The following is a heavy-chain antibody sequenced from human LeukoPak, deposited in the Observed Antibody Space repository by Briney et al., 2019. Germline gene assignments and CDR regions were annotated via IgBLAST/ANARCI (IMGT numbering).Heavy chain of an antibody. Sequence: GESLKISCKGSGYSFTSYWIGWVRQMPGKGLEWMGIIYPGDSDTRYSPSFQGQVTTSADKSISTAYLQWSSLKASDTAMYYCARSREMATISDAFDIWGQGTMVTVSS. CDR2: IYPGDSDT. CDR3: ARSREMATISDAFDI. J-gene: IGHJ3*02. V-gene: IGHV5-51*01. CDR1: GYSFTSYW. D-gene: IGHD5-24*01.